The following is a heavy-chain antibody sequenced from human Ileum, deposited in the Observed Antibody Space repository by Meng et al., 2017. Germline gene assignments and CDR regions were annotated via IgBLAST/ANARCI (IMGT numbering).Heavy chain of an antibody. V-gene: IGHV4-31*04. CDR3: AGTITMVRGVIMPFDY. CDR2: IYYSGST. Sequence: QGRRQQSVPGLVKPSQPLPLTCTVSGCSISSGGYYWSWIRQHPGKGLEWIGYIYYSGSTYYNPSLKSRVTISVDTSKNQFSLKLSSVTAADTAVYYCAGTITMVRGVIMPFDYWGQGTLVTVSS. D-gene: IGHD3-10*01. J-gene: IGHJ4*02. CDR1: GCSISSGGYY.